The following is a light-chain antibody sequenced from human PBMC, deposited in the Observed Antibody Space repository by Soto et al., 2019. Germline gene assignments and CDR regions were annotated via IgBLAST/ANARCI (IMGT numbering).Light chain of an antibody. Sequence: EIVLTQSPATLSLSPGERANLSCRASQTVSSSLAAYQQQPAQAPRRLIFEASNRATSYVAGFSGSGAVVYLSISISSLLQAEFARYYCRQPTNCPRTFGQGTKVDIK. J-gene: IGKJ1*01. CDR3: RQPTNCPRT. V-gene: IGKV3-11*01. CDR2: EAS. CDR1: QTVSSS.